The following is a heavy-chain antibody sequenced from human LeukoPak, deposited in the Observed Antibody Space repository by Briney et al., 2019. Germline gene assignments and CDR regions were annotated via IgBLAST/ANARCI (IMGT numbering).Heavy chain of an antibody. CDR1: GFTFSSYS. CDR2: IRYDGSNK. V-gene: IGHV3-30*02. CDR3: AKLRLGELSPGDYFDY. J-gene: IGHJ4*02. Sequence: GGSLRLSCAASGFTFSSYSMNWVRQAPGKGLEWVAFIRYDGSNKYYADSVKGRFTISRDNSKNTLYLQMNSLRAEDTAVYYCAKLRLGELSPGDYFDYWGQGTLVTVSS. D-gene: IGHD3-16*02.